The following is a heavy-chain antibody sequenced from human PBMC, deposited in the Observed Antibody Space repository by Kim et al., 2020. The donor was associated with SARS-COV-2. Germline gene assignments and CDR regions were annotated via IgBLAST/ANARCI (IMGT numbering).Heavy chain of an antibody. CDR3: TTRYYGDDNYFDY. J-gene: IGHJ4*02. D-gene: IGHD4-17*01. CDR1: GFTFSNAW. V-gene: IGHV3-15*01. CDR2: IKSKTDGGTT. Sequence: GGSLRLSCAASGFTFSNAWMSWVRQAPGKGLEWVGRIKSKTDGGTTDYAAPVKGRFTISRDDSKNTLYLQMNSLKTEDTAVYYCTTRYYGDDNYFDYWGQGTLVTVSS.